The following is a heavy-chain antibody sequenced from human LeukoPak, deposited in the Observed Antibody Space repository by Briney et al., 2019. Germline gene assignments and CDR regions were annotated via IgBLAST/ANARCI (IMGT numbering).Heavy chain of an antibody. Sequence: GGSLRLSSAASGFTFNTYAMTWVRQAPGKGLEWVSGISGSGGSTYYADSVKGRFTISRDNSKSTLYLQMNSLRAEDTAVYYCATQFRTTVTTPSDYWGQGTLVTVSS. CDR2: ISGSGGST. D-gene: IGHD1-1*01. J-gene: IGHJ4*02. CDR3: ATQFRTTVTTPSDY. CDR1: GFTFNTYA. V-gene: IGHV3-23*01.